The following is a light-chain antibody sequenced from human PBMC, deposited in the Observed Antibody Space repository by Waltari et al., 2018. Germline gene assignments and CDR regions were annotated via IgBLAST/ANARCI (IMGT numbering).Light chain of an antibody. J-gene: IGKJ5*01. CDR2: HAS. Sequence: EIVLTQSPATLSLSPGERATLSCRASQSVSSYLAWYQQKPGQPPRLLIYHASTRATGIPARFSGRGSGTDFTLIITNVEPEDVAVYYCQQRSDWPPLTFGQGTRLEIK. V-gene: IGKV3-11*01. CDR3: QQRSDWPPLT. CDR1: QSVSSY.